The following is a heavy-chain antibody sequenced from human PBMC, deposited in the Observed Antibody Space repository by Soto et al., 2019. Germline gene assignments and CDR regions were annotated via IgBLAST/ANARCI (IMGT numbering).Heavy chain of an antibody. D-gene: IGHD5-18*01. V-gene: IGHV1-3*01. CDR1: GYTFTSYA. J-gene: IGHJ4*02. CDR3: ARANPRLQTPFEY. Sequence: ASVKVSCKASGYTFTSYAMHWVRQAPGQRLEWMGWINAGNGNTKYSEQFQGRVTFTRDTSASTAFMEVSSLRSEDTAVYYCARANPRLQTPFEYWGQGTLVTVSS. CDR2: INAGNGNT.